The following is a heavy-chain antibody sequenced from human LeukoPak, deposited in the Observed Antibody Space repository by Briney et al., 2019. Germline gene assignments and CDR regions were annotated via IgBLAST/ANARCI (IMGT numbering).Heavy chain of an antibody. CDR2: INPNSGGT. D-gene: IGHD2-15*01. CDR1: GYTFTCYY. CDR3: ARGGPTQGFDY. V-gene: IGHV1-2*02. J-gene: IGHJ4*02. Sequence: GSVQVSFKASGYTFTCYYMHWVRQAPGQGREWMGWINPNSGGTNYAQKFQGRVSMTRDTSISTAYMELSRLRSDATAVYYCARGGPTQGFDYWGQGTLVTVSS.